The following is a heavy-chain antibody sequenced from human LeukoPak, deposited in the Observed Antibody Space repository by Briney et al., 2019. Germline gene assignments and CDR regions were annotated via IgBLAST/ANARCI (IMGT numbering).Heavy chain of an antibody. V-gene: IGHV3-49*04. Sequence: PGGSLRLSCTASGFTFSDYAMTWVRQAPGKGLEWVGFIRNKANGGTADYAASVNGSFTISRDDSKTIDYLQMNSLKTEDTAVYFCSRAYSTGWLGINDYWGQGVLVTVSS. D-gene: IGHD6-19*01. J-gene: IGHJ4*02. CDR3: SRAYSTGWLGINDY. CDR2: IRNKANGGTA. CDR1: GFTFSDYA.